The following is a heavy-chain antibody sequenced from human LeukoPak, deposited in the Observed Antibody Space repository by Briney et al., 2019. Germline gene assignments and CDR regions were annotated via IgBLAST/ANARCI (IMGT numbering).Heavy chain of an antibody. J-gene: IGHJ4*02. Sequence: SETLSLTCTVSGGSVSSGSYYRSWIRQPPGKGLEWIGYIYYSGSTNYNPSLKSRVTISVDTSKNQFSLKLSSVTAADTAVYYCARVGAGTFDYWGQGTLVTVSS. V-gene: IGHV4-61*01. CDR2: IYYSGST. CDR3: ARVGAGTFDY. CDR1: GGSVSSGSYY. D-gene: IGHD4/OR15-4a*01.